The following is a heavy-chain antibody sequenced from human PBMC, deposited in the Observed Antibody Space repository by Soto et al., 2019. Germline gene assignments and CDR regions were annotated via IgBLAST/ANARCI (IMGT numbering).Heavy chain of an antibody. D-gene: IGHD1-26*01. CDR1: GYTFTSYA. Sequence: QVQLVQSGAEVKKPGASVKVSCKASGYTFTSYAMHWVRQATGQRLERMGWINAGNGNTKYSQKCQGRVTITRDTSASTAYMELSSLRSVDTAVYYCARDVGATGDWGQGTVVTVSS. V-gene: IGHV1-3*01. CDR3: ARDVGATGD. J-gene: IGHJ4*02. CDR2: INAGNGNT.